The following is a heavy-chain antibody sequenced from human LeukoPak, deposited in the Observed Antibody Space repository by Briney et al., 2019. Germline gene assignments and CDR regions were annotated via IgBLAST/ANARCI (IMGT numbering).Heavy chain of an antibody. CDR1: GYSISSGYY. Sequence: SETLSLTCAVSGYSISSGYYWGRIRQPPGKGLEWIGRIYHSGSTNYNPSLKSRVTISVDTSKNQFSLKLSSVTAADTAVYYCARTYNWNYDYWGQGTLVTVSS. V-gene: IGHV4-38-2*01. D-gene: IGHD1-7*01. J-gene: IGHJ4*02. CDR2: IYHSGST. CDR3: ARTYNWNYDY.